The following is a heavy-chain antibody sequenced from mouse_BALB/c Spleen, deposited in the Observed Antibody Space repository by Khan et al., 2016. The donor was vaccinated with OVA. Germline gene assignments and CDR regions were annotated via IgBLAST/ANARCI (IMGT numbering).Heavy chain of an antibody. CDR3: TRNRVGNYESWDY. CDR2: IYPGNSDT. J-gene: IGHJ2*01. V-gene: IGHV1-5*01. CDR1: GYTFTNYW. Sequence: VQLKQSGTVLARPGASVKMSCKGSGYTFTNYWMHWVKQRPGQGLEWIGVIYPGNSDTNYNQKFKGKAILTAVTSTSTAYMELHSLTAEDAAIDYCTRNRVGNYESWDYWGQGTTLTVSS. D-gene: IGHD2-1*01.